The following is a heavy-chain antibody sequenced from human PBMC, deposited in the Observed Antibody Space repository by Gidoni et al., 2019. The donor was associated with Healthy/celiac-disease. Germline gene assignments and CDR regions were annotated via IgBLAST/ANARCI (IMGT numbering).Heavy chain of an antibody. Sequence: QLQLQESCPGLVKPSETLSLTCTVSGGSISSSSYYWGWIRQPPGKGLEWIGSIYYSVSTYYNPSLKSRVTISVDTSKNQFSLKLSSVTAADTAVYYCARRDTAMVIDYWGQGTLVTVSS. J-gene: IGHJ4*02. CDR2: IYYSVST. D-gene: IGHD5-18*01. V-gene: IGHV4-39*01. CDR1: GGSISSSSYY. CDR3: ARRDTAMVIDY.